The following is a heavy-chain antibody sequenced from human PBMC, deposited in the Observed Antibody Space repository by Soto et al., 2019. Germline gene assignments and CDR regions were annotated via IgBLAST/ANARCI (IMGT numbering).Heavy chain of an antibody. CDR3: AKDIYRRDGLGDAFDS. Sequence: GGSLRLSCAASGFTFDDYAMHWVRQAPGKGLEWVSGISWNSGSIGYADSVKGRFTISRDNAKNSLYLQMNSLRAEDTALYYCAKDIYRRDGLGDAFDSSGQGTSVTVAS. J-gene: IGHJ3*02. V-gene: IGHV3-9*01. D-gene: IGHD2-2*02. CDR1: GFTFDDYA. CDR2: ISWNSGSI.